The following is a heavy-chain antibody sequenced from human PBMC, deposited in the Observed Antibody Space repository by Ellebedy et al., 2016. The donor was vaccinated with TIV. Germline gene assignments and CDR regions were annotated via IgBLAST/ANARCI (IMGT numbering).Heavy chain of an antibody. V-gene: IGHV1-18*01. J-gene: IGHJ3*01. CDR1: GYTFTSYH. Sequence: AASVKVSCKTSGYTFTSYHLHWVRQAPGQGLEWLGRINTANGNTNYAQHLQERVTLTIDTSTRTAYMELRSLRPGDTAVYYCAKEDESDAFDAWGQGTLVTVSS. CDR2: INTANGNT. CDR3: AKEDESDAFDA.